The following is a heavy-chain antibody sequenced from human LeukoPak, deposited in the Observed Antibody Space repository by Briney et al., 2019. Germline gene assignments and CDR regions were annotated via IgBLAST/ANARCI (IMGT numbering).Heavy chain of an antibody. CDR1: GLTFSSHW. J-gene: IGHJ5*02. D-gene: IGHD4-17*01. CDR3: ARATVTRWFDP. Sequence: GGSLRLSCAASGLTFSSHWMHWVRHAPGKGLVWVSRINGDGSNARYADSVKGRFTISRDNAKNTVYLQMNSLRAEDTAVYYCARATVTRWFDPWGQGTLVTVSS. V-gene: IGHV3-74*01. CDR2: INGDGSNA.